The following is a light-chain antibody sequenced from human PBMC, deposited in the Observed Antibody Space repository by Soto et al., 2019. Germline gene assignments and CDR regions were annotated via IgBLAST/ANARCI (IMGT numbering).Light chain of an antibody. CDR1: SSNIGSNT. V-gene: IGLV1-44*01. CDR3: ATWDDTLRGRV. Sequence: QAVVTQPPSASGTPGQRVTISCSGSSSNIGSNTVNWYQQPPGTAPKLLIYSENQRPSGVPDRFSGSRSGTSASLAISGLQSEDEADYYCATWDDTLRGRVFGGGTKLTVL. CDR2: SEN. J-gene: IGLJ3*02.